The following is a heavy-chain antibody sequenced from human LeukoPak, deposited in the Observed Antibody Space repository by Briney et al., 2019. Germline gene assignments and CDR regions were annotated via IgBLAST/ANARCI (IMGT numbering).Heavy chain of an antibody. CDR1: GFSFSNSW. CDR3: ARNPGVAAGRGYYYYMDV. Sequence: GGSLRLSCEASGFSFSNSWMSWVRQAPGKGLEWVANINQDGTQKYFVDSVKGRITISRDNAKNSLYLQMNSLRDEDTAVYYCARNPGVAAGRGYYYYMDVWGKGTTVTVSS. J-gene: IGHJ6*03. V-gene: IGHV3-7*01. CDR2: INQDGTQK. D-gene: IGHD2-15*01.